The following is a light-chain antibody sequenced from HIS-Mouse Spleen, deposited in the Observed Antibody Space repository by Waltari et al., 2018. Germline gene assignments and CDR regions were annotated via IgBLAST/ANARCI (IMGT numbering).Light chain of an antibody. CDR1: NIGSKS. Sequence: SYVLTQPPSVSVAPGKTARITCGGNNIGSKSGHWYQQKPGQAPVLVVYDDSERPSGIPERFSGSNSGNTATLTISRVEAGDEADYYCQVWDSSSDHVVFGGGTKLTVL. CDR2: DDS. CDR3: QVWDSSSDHVV. J-gene: IGLJ2*01. V-gene: IGLV3-21*03.